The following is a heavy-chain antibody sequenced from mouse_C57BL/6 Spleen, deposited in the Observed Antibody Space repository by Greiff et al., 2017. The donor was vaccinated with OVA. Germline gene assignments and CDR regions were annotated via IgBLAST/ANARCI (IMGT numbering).Heavy chain of an antibody. CDR1: GYTFTSYW. D-gene: IGHD2-2*01. CDR3: ARVGYYDAMDY. V-gene: IGHV1-64*01. CDR2: IHPNSGST. J-gene: IGHJ4*01. Sequence: QVQLQQPGAELVKPGASVKLSCKASGYTFTSYWMHWVKQRPGPGLEWIGMIHPNSGSTNYNEKFKSKATLTVDKSSSTAYMQLSSLTSEDSAVYYCARVGYYDAMDYWGQGTSVTVSS.